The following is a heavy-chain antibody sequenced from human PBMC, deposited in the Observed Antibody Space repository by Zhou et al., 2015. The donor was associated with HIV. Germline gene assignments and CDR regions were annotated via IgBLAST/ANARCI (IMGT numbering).Heavy chain of an antibody. V-gene: IGHV1-69*02. J-gene: IGHJ6*02. CDR1: GGTFSSYT. Sequence: QVQLVQSGAEVKKPGSSVKVSCKASGGTFSSYTISWVRQAPGQGLEWMGRIIPILGIANYAQKFQGRVTITADKSTSTAYMELSSLRSEDTAVYYCARVEGTCVEMATINCYYYYYGMDVWGQGTTVTVSS. D-gene: IGHD5-24*01. CDR3: ARVEGTCVEMATINCYYYYYGMDV. CDR2: IIPILGIA.